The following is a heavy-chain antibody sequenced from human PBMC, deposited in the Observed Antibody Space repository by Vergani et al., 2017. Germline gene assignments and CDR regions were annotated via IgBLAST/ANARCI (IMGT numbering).Heavy chain of an antibody. V-gene: IGHV3-23*01. CDR1: GFTFTAHG. CDR3: ADLCGDDGFAAF. D-gene: IGHD2-21*01. Sequence: EVQLLESGGGSAQPGESLRLSCVASGFTFTAHGLNWVRQAPGKGLEWVSGISGQNFRTHYADSVKGRFTISRDDSKNTVYLQLNGLRAEDTAFYYCADLCGDDGFAAFWGQGALVTVSS. J-gene: IGHJ4*02. CDR2: ISGQNFRT.